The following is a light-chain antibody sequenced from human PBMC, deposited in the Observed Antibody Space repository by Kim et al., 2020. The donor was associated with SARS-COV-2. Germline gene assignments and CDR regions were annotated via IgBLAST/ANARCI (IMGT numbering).Light chain of an antibody. CDR1: QSISSW. Sequence: DIQMTQSPSTLSASVGDRVTITCRASQSISSWLAWYQQKPGNAPKLLIYGASTLESGVPSRFSGRGSGTEFTLTISSLQPDDFATYYCQQYNGHFGQGTKVEI. CDR3: QQYNGH. J-gene: IGKJ2*01. CDR2: GAS. V-gene: IGKV1-5*01.